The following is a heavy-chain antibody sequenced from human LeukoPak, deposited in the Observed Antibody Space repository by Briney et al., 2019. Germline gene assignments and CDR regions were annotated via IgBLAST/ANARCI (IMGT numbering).Heavy chain of an antibody. Sequence: GGSLRLSCAASGFTFSSYGMHWVRQAPGKGLEWVSAISGSGGSTYYADSVKGRFTISRDNSKNTLYLQMDSLRAEDTAVYYCAKDAAAAAYNWFDPWGQGTLVTVSS. V-gene: IGHV3-23*01. J-gene: IGHJ5*02. CDR2: ISGSGGST. D-gene: IGHD6-13*01. CDR3: AKDAAAAAYNWFDP. CDR1: GFTFSSYG.